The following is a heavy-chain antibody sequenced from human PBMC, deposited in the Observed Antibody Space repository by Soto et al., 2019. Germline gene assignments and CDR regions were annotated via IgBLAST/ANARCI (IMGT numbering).Heavy chain of an antibody. CDR3: AKGASGEYDFWSGYYGGYYYGMDV. CDR2: ISGSGGST. CDR1: GFTFSSYA. D-gene: IGHD3-3*01. Sequence: PGGSLRLSCAASGFTFSSYAMSWVRQAPGKGLEWVSAISGSGGSTYYADSVKGRFTISRDNSKNTLYLQMNSLRAEDTAVYYCAKGASGEYDFWSGYYGGYYYGMDVWGQGTTVTVSS. J-gene: IGHJ6*02. V-gene: IGHV3-23*01.